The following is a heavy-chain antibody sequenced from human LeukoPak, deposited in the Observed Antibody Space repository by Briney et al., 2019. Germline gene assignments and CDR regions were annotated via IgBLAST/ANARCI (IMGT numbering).Heavy chain of an antibody. CDR2: IYSDGSST. J-gene: IGHJ4*02. CDR1: GFTFSSYW. D-gene: IGHD3-10*01. V-gene: IGHV3-74*01. CDR3: ARDRSSLGLWFGELRN. Sequence: GGSLRLSCAASGFTFSSYWMHCVRQAPGKGLVWVSRIYSDGSSTNYADSVKGRFTISRDNAKNTLYLQMNSLRAEDTAVYYCARDRSSLGLWFGELRNWGQGTLVTVSS.